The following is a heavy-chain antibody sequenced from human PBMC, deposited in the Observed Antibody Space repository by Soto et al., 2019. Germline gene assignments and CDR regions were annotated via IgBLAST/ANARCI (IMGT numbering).Heavy chain of an antibody. CDR3: ATSSIVATIAPPGDFDY. D-gene: IGHD5-12*01. CDR2: IYYSGST. V-gene: IGHV4-39*01. J-gene: IGHJ4*02. CDR1: GGSISSSSYY. Sequence: SETLSLTCTVSGGSISSSSYYWGWIRQPPGKGLEWIGSIYYSGSTYYNPSLKSRVTISVDTSKNQFSLKLSSVTAADTAVYYCATSSIVATIAPPGDFDYWGQGTLVTVSS.